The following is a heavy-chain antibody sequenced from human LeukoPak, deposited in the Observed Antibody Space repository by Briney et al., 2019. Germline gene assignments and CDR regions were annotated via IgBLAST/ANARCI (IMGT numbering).Heavy chain of an antibody. CDR1: GFTFSSYG. Sequence: GGSLRLSCAASGFTFSSYGMHWVRQAPGKGLEWVAFIRYDGSNKYYADSVKDRFTISRDNSKNTLFLQMNSLRAEDRAVYYCAKDSLRTVPKASFDSWGQGTLVTVSS. J-gene: IGHJ4*02. CDR3: AKDSLRTVPKASFDS. CDR2: IRYDGSNK. D-gene: IGHD2-2*01. V-gene: IGHV3-30*02.